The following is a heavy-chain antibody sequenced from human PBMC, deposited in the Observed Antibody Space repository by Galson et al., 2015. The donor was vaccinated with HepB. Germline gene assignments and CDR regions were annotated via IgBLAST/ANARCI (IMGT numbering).Heavy chain of an antibody. CDR1: GYTFTGYY. Sequence: SVKVSCKASGYTFTGYYMHWVRQAPGQGLEWMGWINPNSGGTNYAQKFQGRVTMTRDTSISTAYMELSRLRSDDTAVYYCARTFRCSSTSCFDRDAFDIWGQGTMVTVSS. V-gene: IGHV1-2*02. CDR3: ARTFRCSSTSCFDRDAFDI. D-gene: IGHD2-2*01. J-gene: IGHJ3*02. CDR2: INPNSGGT.